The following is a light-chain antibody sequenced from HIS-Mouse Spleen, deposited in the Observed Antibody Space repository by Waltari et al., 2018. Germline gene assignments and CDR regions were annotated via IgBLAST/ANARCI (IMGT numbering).Light chain of an antibody. J-gene: IGLJ1*01. CDR3: QSYDSSNSYV. CDR2: EDN. CDR1: SGSIASNY. V-gene: IGLV6-57*04. Sequence: NFMLTQPHSVSESPGKTVTISCTRSSGSIASNYVQWYQQRPRSAPPTVIYEDNQRPSGVPDRFSGSIDSSSNSASLTISGLKTEDEADYYCQSYDSSNSYVFGTGTKVTVL.